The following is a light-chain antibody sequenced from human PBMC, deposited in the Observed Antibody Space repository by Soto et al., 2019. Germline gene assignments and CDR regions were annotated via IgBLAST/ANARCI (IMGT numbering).Light chain of an antibody. Sequence: EIVLSQSPGTLSLSPGERDTLSCRASQSVSSSYLAWYQQKPGQAPSLLIFGASSRATGIPDRFSGSGSGTDFTLTISGLEPEDFAVYYCQQYASSPGTFGQGTKVDIK. CDR2: GAS. CDR1: QSVSSSY. V-gene: IGKV3-20*01. J-gene: IGKJ1*01. CDR3: QQYASSPGT.